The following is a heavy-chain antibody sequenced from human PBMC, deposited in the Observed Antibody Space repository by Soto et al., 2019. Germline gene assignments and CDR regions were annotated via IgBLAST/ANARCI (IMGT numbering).Heavy chain of an antibody. CDR2: ISYSGGSA. CDR3: AKVKLLESHWFFDL. V-gene: IGHV3-23*01. J-gene: IGHJ2*01. CDR1: GFTFSSYA. Sequence: GGSLRLSCAASGFTFSSYAMSWVRQAPGKGLEWVSGISYSGGSAYFADSVKGRFSISRDNSKKMLYLQIDILRAEDTAVYYCAKVKLLESHWFFDLWGRGTLVTVSS.